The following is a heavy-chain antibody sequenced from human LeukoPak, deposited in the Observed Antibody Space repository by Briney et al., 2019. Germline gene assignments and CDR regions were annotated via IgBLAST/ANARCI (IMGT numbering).Heavy chain of an antibody. CDR2: LNPYSGDK. V-gene: IGHV1-2*06. Sequence: GASVKVPCKASGYTFTRYHLHWVRQAPRQGPEWMGRLNPYSGDKHFAQKFQGRVTMTGDTSITTAYMDLSSLTPDDTAVYFCARDQGSLTRSWYTGYWGQGTQVTVSS. CDR1: GYTFTRYH. D-gene: IGHD6-13*01. J-gene: IGHJ4*02. CDR3: ARDQGSLTRSWYTGY.